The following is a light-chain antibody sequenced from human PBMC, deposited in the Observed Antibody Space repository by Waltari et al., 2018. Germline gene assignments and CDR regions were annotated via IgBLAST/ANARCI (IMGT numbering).Light chain of an antibody. CDR1: QNVGRY. CDR3: QQRKNWPLT. V-gene: IGKV3-11*01. Sequence: EIVLTQSPATLSLSPGERVTLSCRATQNVGRYLAWYQQKSGQAPRLLIYDTSNRATDIPARFSGSGSGTDFTLTISSLEPEDFAVYYCQQRKNWPLTCGGGTRVEIK. CDR2: DTS. J-gene: IGKJ4*01.